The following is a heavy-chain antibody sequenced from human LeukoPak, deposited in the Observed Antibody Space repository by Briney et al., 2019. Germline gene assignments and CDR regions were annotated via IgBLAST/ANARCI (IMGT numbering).Heavy chain of an antibody. CDR2: INHSGST. Sequence: SETLSLTCAVYGGSFSGYYWSWIRQPPGKGLEWIGEINHSGSTNYNPSLKSRVTISADTSKNQFSLKLSSVTAADTAVYYCARVDLSVAVAGKIDYWGQGTLVTVSS. CDR3: ARVDLSVAVAGKIDY. D-gene: IGHD6-19*01. CDR1: GGSFSGYY. J-gene: IGHJ4*02. V-gene: IGHV4-34*01.